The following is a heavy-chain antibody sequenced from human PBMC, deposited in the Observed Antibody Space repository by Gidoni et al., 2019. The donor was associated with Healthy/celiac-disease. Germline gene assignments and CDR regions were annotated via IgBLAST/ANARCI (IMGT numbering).Heavy chain of an antibody. CDR2: ISGSGGST. V-gene: IGHV3-23*01. CDR3: AKFQTAYGGYGSY. D-gene: IGHD5-12*01. Sequence: EVQLLEPGGGLVQPGGSLRLSCAASGFTFSSYAMSWVRQAPGKGLEWVSAISGSGGSTYYADSVKGRFTISRDNSKNTLYLQMNSLRAEDTAVYYCAKFQTAYGGYGSYWGQGTLVTVSS. J-gene: IGHJ4*02. CDR1: GFTFSSYA.